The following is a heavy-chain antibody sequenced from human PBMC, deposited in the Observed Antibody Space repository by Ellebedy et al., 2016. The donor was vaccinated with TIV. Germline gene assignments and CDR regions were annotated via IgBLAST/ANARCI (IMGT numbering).Heavy chain of an antibody. V-gene: IGHV4-4*02. CDR2: IHHSGST. J-gene: IGHJ4*02. CDR1: GGSISSSNW. Sequence: SETLSLTCAVSGGSISSSNWWSWVRQPSGTGLEWIGEIHHSGSTNYNPSLKSRVTISVGKSKNQFSLKLSSVTAADTAVYYCACGYSSEPYFDYWGQGTLVTVSS. D-gene: IGHD5-18*01. CDR3: ACGYSSEPYFDY.